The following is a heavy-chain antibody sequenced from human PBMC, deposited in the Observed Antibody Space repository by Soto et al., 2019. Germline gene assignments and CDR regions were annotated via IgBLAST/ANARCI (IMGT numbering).Heavy chain of an antibody. Sequence: EVQLVESGGGLVQPGGSLRLSCEGSGFTFSNFWMTWVRQAPGKGLEWVANINEDGSERYYVASVNGRFTISTDNAKNSLYLQMNSLRAEYTAGYYCTRGRSNAFDSWGQGTMVTVSS. V-gene: IGHV3-7*04. J-gene: IGHJ3*02. CDR3: TRGRSNAFDS. CDR2: INEDGSER. CDR1: GFTFSNFW.